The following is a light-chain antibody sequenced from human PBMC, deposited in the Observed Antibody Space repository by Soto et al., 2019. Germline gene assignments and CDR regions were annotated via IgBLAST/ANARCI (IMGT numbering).Light chain of an antibody. V-gene: IGKV3-11*01. CDR1: QSVSSY. CDR3: QQRSNWPPLT. Sequence: EIVLTQSPATLSLSPGERATLSCRASQSVSSYLAWYQQKPCQAPRLLIYDASNRATGIPARFSGSGSGTDLTLTISSIEPEDFAVYYCQQRSNWPPLTFCGGTKVEIK. CDR2: DAS. J-gene: IGKJ4*01.